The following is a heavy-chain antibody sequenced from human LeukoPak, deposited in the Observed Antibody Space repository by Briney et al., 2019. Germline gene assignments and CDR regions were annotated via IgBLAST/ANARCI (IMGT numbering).Heavy chain of an antibody. J-gene: IGHJ4*02. CDR2: ISGSGGST. V-gene: IGHV3-23*01. D-gene: IGHD4-17*01. Sequence: GGSLRLSCAASGFTFSGFVISWVRQAPGKGPQWVADISGSGGSTYYADSVKGRFTISRDNSKNTLYLQMNSLRAEDTAVYYCASSYGDYSYWGQGTLVTVSS. CDR3: ASSYGDYSY. CDR1: GFTFSGFV.